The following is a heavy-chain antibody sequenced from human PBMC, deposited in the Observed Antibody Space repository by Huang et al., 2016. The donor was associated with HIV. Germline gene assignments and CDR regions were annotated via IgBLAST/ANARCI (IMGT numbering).Heavy chain of an antibody. Sequence: QVQLQESGPGLVKPSETLSLTCTVSGGSMSSYYWSWIRQPPGKGLEWIGYMYYRGSTNYNPDLKSRVTISVDTSKNQFSLRLSSVTAADTAVYYCASASIAARRWFDPWGQGSLVTVSS. CDR2: MYYRGST. D-gene: IGHD6-6*01. J-gene: IGHJ5*02. CDR3: ASASIAARRWFDP. V-gene: IGHV4-59*01. CDR1: GGSMSSYY.